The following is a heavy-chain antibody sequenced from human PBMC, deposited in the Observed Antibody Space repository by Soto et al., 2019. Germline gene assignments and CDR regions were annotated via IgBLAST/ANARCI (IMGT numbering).Heavy chain of an antibody. CDR1: GYTFSYYG. J-gene: IGHJ2*01. Sequence: QVHLVQSGAEVKKPGASVKLYCKASGYTFSYYGIHWVRQAPGQRLEWMGWINAGNGNTKYSEKFHGRVTMTRDTSASTAYMELSSLRSEDTAVYFCARSGYSSGWYHWYFDFWGRGTLVTVSS. CDR2: INAGNGNT. CDR3: ARSGYSSGWYHWYFDF. V-gene: IGHV1-3*01. D-gene: IGHD6-19*01.